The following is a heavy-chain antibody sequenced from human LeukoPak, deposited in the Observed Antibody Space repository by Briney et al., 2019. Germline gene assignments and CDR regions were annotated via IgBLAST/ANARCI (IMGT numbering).Heavy chain of an antibody. J-gene: IGHJ4*02. CDR1: GGSISSGGYY. Sequence: SETLSLTCTVSGGSISSGGYYWSWLRQHPGKGLEWIGYIYSSGSTYYNPSLKSRVTISVDTSKNQFSLKLSSVTAADTAVYYCARLYYYGSGSYYYYFDDWGQGTLVTVSS. CDR2: IYSSGST. V-gene: IGHV4-31*03. CDR3: ARLYYYGSGSYYYYFDD. D-gene: IGHD3-10*01.